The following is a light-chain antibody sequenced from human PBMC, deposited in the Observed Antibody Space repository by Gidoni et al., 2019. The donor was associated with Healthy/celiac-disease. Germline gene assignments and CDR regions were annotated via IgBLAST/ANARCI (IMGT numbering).Light chain of an antibody. CDR3: QQSYSTPLN. J-gene: IGKJ4*01. CDR2: AAS. Sequence: DIQMTQSPSSLSASVGDRVTITCRASQSISSYLNWYQQKPGKAPKLLIYAASSLQSGVPSRFSGSVSVTDFTLTISSLQPEDFATYYCQQSYSTPLNFGGXTKVEIK. CDR1: QSISSY. V-gene: IGKV1-39*01.